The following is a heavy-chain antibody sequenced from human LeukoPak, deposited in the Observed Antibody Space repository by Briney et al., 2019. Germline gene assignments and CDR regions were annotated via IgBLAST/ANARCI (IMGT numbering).Heavy chain of an antibody. D-gene: IGHD3-22*01. CDR3: ARDRSGSWYYYDSSGYYDY. CDR2: INSDGSST. J-gene: IGHJ4*02. Sequence: PGGSLRLSCAASGFTFSSYWMHWVRQAPGKGLVWVLRINSDGSSTSYADSVKGRFTISRDNAKNTLYLQMNSLRAEDTAVYCCARDRSGSWYYYDSSGYYDYWGQGTLVTASS. V-gene: IGHV3-74*01. CDR1: GFTFSSYW.